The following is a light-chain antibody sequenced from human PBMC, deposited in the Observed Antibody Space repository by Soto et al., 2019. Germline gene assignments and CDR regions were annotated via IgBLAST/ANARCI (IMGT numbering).Light chain of an antibody. CDR2: DVT. CDR3: GSYTTSSNYV. CDR1: ISDIGAYNY. J-gene: IGLJ1*01. Sequence: QSPLTQHASVSGSPGQSITISCTGTISDIGAYNYVSWYQQRPGKAPKLIIYDVTNRPSGVSHRFSGSKSGNTASLTISGLQAEAEADYYCGSYTTSSNYVFGAGTKVTV. V-gene: IGLV2-14*01.